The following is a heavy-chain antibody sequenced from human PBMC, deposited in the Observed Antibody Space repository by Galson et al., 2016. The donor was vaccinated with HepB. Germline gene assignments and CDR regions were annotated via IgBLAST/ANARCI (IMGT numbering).Heavy chain of an antibody. V-gene: IGHV1-69*06. Sequence: SVKVSCKASGGTFSSDAFNWVRQAPAQGLEWVGGIIPIFGTTKYAQNMQGRVTITADKSTTTVYMELSSLRFEDTAVYYCARVEAYTAMAWGWFDPWGQGTLVTVSS. CDR3: ARVEAYTAMAWGWFDP. J-gene: IGHJ5*02. CDR1: GGTFSSDA. D-gene: IGHD5-18*01. CDR2: IIPIFGTT.